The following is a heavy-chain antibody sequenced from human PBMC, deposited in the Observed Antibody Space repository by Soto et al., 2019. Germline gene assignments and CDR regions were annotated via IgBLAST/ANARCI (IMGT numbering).Heavy chain of an antibody. J-gene: IGHJ6*02. CDR3: ARGQSSSSGRYYYYGMDV. D-gene: IGHD6-6*01. CDR1: GYTFTSYA. V-gene: IGHV1-3*01. CDR2: INAGNGNT. Sequence: QVQLVQSGAEVKKPGASVKVSCKASGYTFTSYAMHWVRQAPGQRLEWMGWINAGNGNTKYSQKFQSRVTITRDTSASSAYMELSSLRSEDTAVYYCARGQSSSSGRYYYYGMDVWGQGTTVTVSS.